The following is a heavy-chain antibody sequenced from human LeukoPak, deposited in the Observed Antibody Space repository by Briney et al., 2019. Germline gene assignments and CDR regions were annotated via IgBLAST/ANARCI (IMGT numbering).Heavy chain of an antibody. D-gene: IGHD3-22*01. V-gene: IGHV1-69*05. Sequence: SVKVSCKASGGTFSSYAISWVRQAPGQGLEWMGRIIPIFGTANYAQKFQGRVTITTDESTSTAYTELSSLRSEDTAVYYCARAGNYYDSSGYYGVFDYWGQGTLVTVSS. J-gene: IGHJ4*02. CDR1: GGTFSSYA. CDR2: IIPIFGTA. CDR3: ARAGNYYDSSGYYGVFDY.